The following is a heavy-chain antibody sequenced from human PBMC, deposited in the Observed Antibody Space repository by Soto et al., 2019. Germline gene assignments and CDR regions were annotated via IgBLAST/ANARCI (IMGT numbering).Heavy chain of an antibody. CDR1: GYTFTAYY. Sequence: QVQLVQSGAEVKEPGDSVRVSCEASGYTFTAYYIHWVRQAPGQGLEWMGWINPKFGDTTYAQDFQGRLTLTRDMSISTVYMDLSRLTSDDTAIYYCARNMDYYYGPGSGNGHGVWGQWNTVNV. CDR2: INPKFGDT. CDR3: ARNMDYYYGPGSGNGHGV. D-gene: IGHD3-10*01. V-gene: IGHV1-2*02. J-gene: IGHJ6*02.